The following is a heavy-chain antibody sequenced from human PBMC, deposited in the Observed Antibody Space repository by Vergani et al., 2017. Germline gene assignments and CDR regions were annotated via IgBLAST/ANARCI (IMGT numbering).Heavy chain of an antibody. CDR3: AGSRGYSYGLAFDY. V-gene: IGHV1-3*04. CDR2: INTGNGNT. Sequence: QVQLVQSGAEVKKPGASVKVSCKASGYTFTSYAMHWVRQAPGQRLEWMGWINTGNGNTKYSQKFQGRVTITRDTSASTAYMELSSLRSEDTAVYYCAGSRGYSYGLAFDYWGQGTLVTVSS. J-gene: IGHJ4*02. CDR1: GYTFTSYA. D-gene: IGHD5-18*01.